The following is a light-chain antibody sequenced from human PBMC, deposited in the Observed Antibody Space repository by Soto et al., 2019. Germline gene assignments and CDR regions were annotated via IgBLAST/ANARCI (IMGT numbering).Light chain of an antibody. CDR3: QHYYNYPLT. V-gene: IGKV1-8*01. CDR2: DAS. CDR1: QGIGNS. J-gene: IGKJ4*01. Sequence: AIRMTQSPSSFSASTGDNVTITCRASQGIGNSLAWYQQKPGKAPNLLIYDASTLQSGVPARFSGSGSGSDFTLTITCLQSEDFATYYCQHYYNYPLTFGGGTKVEIK.